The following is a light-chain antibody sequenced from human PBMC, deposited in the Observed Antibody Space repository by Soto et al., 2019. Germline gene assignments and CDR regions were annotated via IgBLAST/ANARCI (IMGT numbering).Light chain of an antibody. Sequence: QSALTQPASVSGSPGQSITISCTGTSSDVGGYNYVSWYQQHPGKAPKLMIYEVSNRPSGVSNRFSGSKSGNTASLTISGLQAEDEADYYCNSYISSNTLCVVFGGGTKVTVL. CDR3: NSYISSNTLCVV. J-gene: IGLJ2*01. CDR1: SSDVGGYNY. CDR2: EVS. V-gene: IGLV2-14*01.